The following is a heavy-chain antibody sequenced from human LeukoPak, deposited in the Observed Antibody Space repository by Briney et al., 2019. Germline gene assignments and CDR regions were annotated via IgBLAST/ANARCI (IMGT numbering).Heavy chain of an antibody. D-gene: IGHD5-12*01. V-gene: IGHV3-23*01. Sequence: GGSLRLSCAASGFTFSSYAMSWVRQAPGKGLEWVSAISGSGGSTYYADSVKGRFTISRDNSKNTLYLQMNSPRAEDTAVYYCAKGVYSGYDESLYYFDYWGQGTLVTVSS. CDR2: ISGSGGST. CDR3: AKGVYSGYDESLYYFDY. CDR1: GFTFSSYA. J-gene: IGHJ4*02.